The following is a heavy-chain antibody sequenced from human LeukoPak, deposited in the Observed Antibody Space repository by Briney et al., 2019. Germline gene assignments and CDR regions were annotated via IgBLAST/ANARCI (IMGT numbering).Heavy chain of an antibody. CDR2: INHSGST. CDR1: GGSFSGYY. Sequence: TSETLSLTCAVYGGSFSGYYWSWIRQPPGKGLEWIGEINHSGSTNYNPSLKSRVTISVDTSKNQFSLKLSSVTAADTAVYYCARSEGENSGSYGLDAFDIWGQGTMVTVSS. D-gene: IGHD1-26*01. J-gene: IGHJ3*02. V-gene: IGHV4-34*01. CDR3: ARSEGENSGSYGLDAFDI.